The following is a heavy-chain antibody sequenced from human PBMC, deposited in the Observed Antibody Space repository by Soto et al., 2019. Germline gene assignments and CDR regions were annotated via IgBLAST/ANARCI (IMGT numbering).Heavy chain of an antibody. V-gene: IGHV4-59*01. Sequence: QVQLQESGPGLVKPSDTLSLTCTVSGGSISSYYWSWIRQPPGKGLEWIGYIYYSGSTNYNPSLKSRVIISVDTSKYQFSLKLSSVTAADTAVYYCARGVPAAMLTAYSNCDYSDYWGQGTLVTVSS. CDR2: IYYSGST. CDR1: GGSISSYY. D-gene: IGHD2-2*01. CDR3: ARGVPAAMLTAYSNCDYSDY. J-gene: IGHJ4*02.